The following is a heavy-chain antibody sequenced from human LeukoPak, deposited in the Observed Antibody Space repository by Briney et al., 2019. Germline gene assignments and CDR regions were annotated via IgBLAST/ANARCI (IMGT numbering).Heavy chain of an antibody. V-gene: IGHV3-23*01. D-gene: IGHD2-21*02. CDR2: ISASGGST. CDR1: GFTFSSYG. CDR3: AKGGSPRGGDCYLYYYYYMDV. J-gene: IGHJ6*03. Sequence: GGSLRLSCAASGFTFSSYGMSWVRQAPGKGLEWVSAISASGGSTYYADSVKGRFTISRDNSKNTLYLQMNSLRAEDTAVYYCAKGGSPRGGDCYLYYYYYMDVWGKGTTVTISS.